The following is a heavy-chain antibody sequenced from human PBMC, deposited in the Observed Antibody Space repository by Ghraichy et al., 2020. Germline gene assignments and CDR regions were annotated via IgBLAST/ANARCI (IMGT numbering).Heavy chain of an antibody. D-gene: IGHD2-2*01. V-gene: IGHV4-61*01. CDR1: GGSVSSGSYY. CDR2: IYYSGTT. Sequence: SQTLSLTCTVSGGSVSSGSYYWSWIRQPPGKGLEWIGYIYYSGTTNYNPSLQSRVTISLDTSKNQFSLSLSPVTAADMAMYYCARGIPATDNFDYWGQGTLVTVSS. J-gene: IGHJ4*02. CDR3: ARGIPATDNFDY.